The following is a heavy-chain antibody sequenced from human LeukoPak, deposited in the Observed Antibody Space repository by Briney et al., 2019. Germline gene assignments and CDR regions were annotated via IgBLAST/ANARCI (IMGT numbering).Heavy chain of an antibody. CDR2: INAGNGNT. D-gene: IGHD3-22*01. V-gene: IGHV1-3*01. CDR3: AREGGSSGYYYEDY. J-gene: IGHJ4*02. Sequence: ASVKVSCKASGYTFTSYAMHWVRQAPGQRLEWMGWINAGNGNTKYSQKFQGRVTITRDTSASTAYMELSSLRSEDTAVYYCAREGGSSGYYYEDYWGQGTLVTVSP. CDR1: GYTFTSYA.